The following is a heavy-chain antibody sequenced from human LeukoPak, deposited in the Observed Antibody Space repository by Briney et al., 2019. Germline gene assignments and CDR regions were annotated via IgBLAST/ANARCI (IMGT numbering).Heavy chain of an antibody. D-gene: IGHD3-3*01. J-gene: IGHJ4*02. V-gene: IGHV3-48*03. CDR2: ISRSGTII. Sequence: GGSLRLSCVASGFTFRSYEMTWVRQAPGKGLEWVSYISRSGTIISYADSVKGRFTISRDNAKNSLYLQMNSLRAEDTAVYYCARERDDYYFDYWGQGTLVTVSS. CDR1: GFTFRSYE. CDR3: ARERDDYYFDY.